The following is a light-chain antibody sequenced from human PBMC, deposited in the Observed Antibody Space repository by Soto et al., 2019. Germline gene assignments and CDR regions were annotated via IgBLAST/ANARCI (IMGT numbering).Light chain of an antibody. Sequence: QSALTQPASVSGSPGQSITISCTGTSRDVGGYNYVSWYQQHPGKAPKLMIYDVSNRPSGVSNRFSGSKSGNTASLTISGLQAEDEADYYCSSYTSSSIVVFGGGTKLPS. CDR2: DVS. V-gene: IGLV2-14*01. CDR3: SSYTSSSIVV. J-gene: IGLJ2*01. CDR1: SRDVGGYNY.